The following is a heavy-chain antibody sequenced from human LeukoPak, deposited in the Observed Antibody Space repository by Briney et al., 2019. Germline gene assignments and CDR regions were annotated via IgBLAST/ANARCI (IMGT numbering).Heavy chain of an antibody. CDR3: ARDHFRPSIAAAFYYGMDV. J-gene: IGHJ6*01. Sequence: SETLSLTCAVYGGSFSGYYWSWIRQPPGKGLEWIGEINHSGSTNYNPSLKSRVTMSVDTSKNQFSLKLSSVTAADTAVYYCARDHFRPSIAAAFYYGMDVWGQGTTVTVSS. CDR1: GGSFSGYY. D-gene: IGHD6-13*01. CDR2: INHSGST. V-gene: IGHV4-34*01.